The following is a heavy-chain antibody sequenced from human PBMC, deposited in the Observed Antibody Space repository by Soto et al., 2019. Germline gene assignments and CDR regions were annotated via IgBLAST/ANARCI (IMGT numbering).Heavy chain of an antibody. V-gene: IGHV3-66*04. D-gene: IGHD1-26*01. CDR1: GFTVSSSY. CDR3: ARHVGFYWYFDL. J-gene: IGHJ2*01. Sequence: EVQLVESGGGLVQPGGSLRLSCAASGFTVSSSYMGWVRQAPGKGLEWVSSIYSGGNTYYADSVRGRFTISTDNSKDTLYLQMNSLRVDDTAMYYCARHVGFYWYFDLRGRGTLVTVSS. CDR2: IYSGGNT.